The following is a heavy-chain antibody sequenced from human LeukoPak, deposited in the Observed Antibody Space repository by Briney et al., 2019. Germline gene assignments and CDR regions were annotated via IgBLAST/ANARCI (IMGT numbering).Heavy chain of an antibody. J-gene: IGHJ5*02. CDR1: GGSISSSSYY. V-gene: IGHV4-39*01. CDR3: ARHAGEGIAEGLVGWFDP. Sequence: SDTLSLTCTVSGGSISSSSYYGAWMRPPPGMGLEWLGCIYYSGSTYYNPSLKSRFNIPVYTSTTQFSLKLSSVTAADTAVYYCARHAGEGIAEGLVGWFDPWGQGTLVTVSS. D-gene: IGHD6-13*01. CDR2: IYYSGST.